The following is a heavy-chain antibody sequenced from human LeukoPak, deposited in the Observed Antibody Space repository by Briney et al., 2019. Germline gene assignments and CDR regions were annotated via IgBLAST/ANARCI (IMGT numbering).Heavy chain of an antibody. D-gene: IGHD2-15*01. Sequence: GASVKVSCKVSGYRFTDHLIHWIRQAPGQGLEWMGWINPNTGDTRSAQKFQGRVAMTRATSITTTYMELTGLESGDGAMYFCTRDLRIAPAVAFFDSWGQGTRVTVSS. CDR1: GYRFTDHL. CDR2: INPNTGDT. V-gene: IGHV1-2*02. CDR3: TRDLRIAPAVAFFDS. J-gene: IGHJ4*02.